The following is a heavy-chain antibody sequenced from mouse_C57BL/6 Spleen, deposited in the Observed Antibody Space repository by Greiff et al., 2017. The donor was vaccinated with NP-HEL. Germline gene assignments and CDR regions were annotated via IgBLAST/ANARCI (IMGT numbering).Heavy chain of an antibody. CDR1: GYTFTSYW. J-gene: IGHJ2*01. V-gene: IGHV1-50*01. D-gene: IGHD4-1*02. Sequence: QVQLQQSGAELVKPGASVRLSCKASGYTFTSYWMQWVKQRPGQGLEWIGEIDPSDSYTNYNQKFKGKATLTVDTSSSTAYMQLSSLTSEDSAVYYCARNRAQLGFDYWGQGTTLTVSS. CDR3: ARNRAQLGFDY. CDR2: IDPSDSYT.